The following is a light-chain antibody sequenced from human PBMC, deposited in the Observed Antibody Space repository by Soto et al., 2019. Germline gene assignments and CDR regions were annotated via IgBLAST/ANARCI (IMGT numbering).Light chain of an antibody. CDR1: SSDVGSYNL. CDR2: EGS. V-gene: IGLV2-23*01. Sequence: QSVLTQPASVSGSPGQSITISCTGTSSDVGSYNLVSWYQQHPGKAPKLMIYEGSKRPSGVSNRFSGSKSGNTASLTSSGLQDEDEADYYCCSYAGSSTLVFGGGTKVTVL. CDR3: CSYAGSSTLV. J-gene: IGLJ2*01.